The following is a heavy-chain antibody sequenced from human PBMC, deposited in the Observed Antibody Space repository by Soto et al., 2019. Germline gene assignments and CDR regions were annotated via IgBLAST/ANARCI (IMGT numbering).Heavy chain of an antibody. CDR2: ISWNSGGR. D-gene: IGHD1-1*01. J-gene: IGHJ6*02. Sequence: PXESLRLSCAAAGFTFDDCDMHWVRQGLGKGLEWVSGISWNSGGRGYADSVKGRFTISRDNAKNSLYLQMNSLRVEDTALYYCAKGYWTKRSGGYYLGMDVWGQGTTVTVSS. CDR1: GFTFDDCD. V-gene: IGHV3-9*01. CDR3: AKGYWTKRSGGYYLGMDV.